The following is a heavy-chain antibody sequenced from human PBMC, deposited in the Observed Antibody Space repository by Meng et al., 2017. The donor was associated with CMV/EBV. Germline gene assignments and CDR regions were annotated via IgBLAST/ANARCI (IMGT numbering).Heavy chain of an antibody. CDR3: ARDFAGGH. CDR1: GGSISSSSSY. CDR2: IYYSGST. J-gene: IGHJ4*02. V-gene: IGHV4-39*07. D-gene: IGHD3-3*01. Sequence: LQCAESGPGLVKPSETMSLTGTDSGGSISSSSSYWGWIREPPGKGLEWIGGIYYSGSTSYNPSLKSRVTISVDTSKNQFSLKLSSVTAADTAVYYCARDFAGGHWGQGTLVTVSS.